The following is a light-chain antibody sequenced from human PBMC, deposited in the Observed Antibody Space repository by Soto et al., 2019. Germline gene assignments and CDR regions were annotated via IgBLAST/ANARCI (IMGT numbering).Light chain of an antibody. J-gene: IGLJ3*02. Sequence: QAVVTQEPSLTVSPGGTITLTCASSTGAVTNINYANWFQQRPGQAPRPLIYNTYNRHSLTPARFSGSLLGVKAALTLSGGQPEDEVVYYCLLHQGDPQPLWVFGGGTKLPVL. CDR2: NTY. CDR1: TGAVTNINY. V-gene: IGLV7-43*01. CDR3: LLHQGDPQPLWV.